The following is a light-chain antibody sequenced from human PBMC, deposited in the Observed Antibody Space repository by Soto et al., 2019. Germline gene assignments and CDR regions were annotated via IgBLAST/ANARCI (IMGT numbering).Light chain of an antibody. CDR1: QSVSSKS. V-gene: IGKV3-20*01. J-gene: IGKJ1*01. CDR3: HQYGSSPWT. CDR2: GAS. Sequence: EIVLTQSPGTLSLSPGERATLSCWASQSVSSKSLAWYQQKPGQAPRLLIYGASSRATGIPDRFSGSGSGTDFTLTISRLEPEDFAVYSCHQYGSSPWTFGQGNKLEIK.